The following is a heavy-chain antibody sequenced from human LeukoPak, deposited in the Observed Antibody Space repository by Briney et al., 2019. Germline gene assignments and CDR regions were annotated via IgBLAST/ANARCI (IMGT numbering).Heavy chain of an antibody. CDR2: IYPGDSDT. CDR1: GYSFTNYW. CDR3: ARRVDGARGHFHS. V-gene: IGHV5-51*01. Sequence: GESLKISCKGSGYSFTNYWIGWVRQMPGIGLEWMGIIYPGDSDTRYSPSFQGQVTISADKSISTSYLQWSSLKASDTAMYYCARRVDGARGHFHSGGKGPLVTVS. J-gene: IGHJ4*02. D-gene: IGHD5-18*01.